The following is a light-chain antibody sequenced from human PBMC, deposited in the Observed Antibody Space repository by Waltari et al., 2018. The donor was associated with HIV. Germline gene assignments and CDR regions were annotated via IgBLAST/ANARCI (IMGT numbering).Light chain of an antibody. V-gene: IGLV2-23*01. CDR1: SSDVGSYNF. Sequence: QSALTQPASVSGSPGQSITISCTGTSSDVGSYNFVSWYQQHPGNAPKLIIYEGDKWPSGVSYRFSGSKSGSTASLTISGLQAEDEADYYCCSYAGSSTDVVFGGGTQLTVL. CDR3: CSYAGSSTDVV. CDR2: EGD. J-gene: IGLJ2*01.